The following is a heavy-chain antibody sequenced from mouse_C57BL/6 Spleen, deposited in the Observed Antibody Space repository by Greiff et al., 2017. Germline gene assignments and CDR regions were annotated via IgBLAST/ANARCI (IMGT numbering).Heavy chain of an antibody. Sequence: QVQLQQSVAELASPGASVKLSCKASGYTFTNHYMHWVKQRPGQGLEWIGWIDPVSGDTKYTQKFKGKATLTVDRSSSTGYMVLNSLTSEDPAIYYCGRSSNYDGYARDYWGQGTSVTVSS. CDR1: GYTFTNHY. V-gene: IGHV1-11*01. D-gene: IGHD2-5*01. CDR2: IDPVSGDT. CDR3: GRSSNYDGYARDY. J-gene: IGHJ4*01.